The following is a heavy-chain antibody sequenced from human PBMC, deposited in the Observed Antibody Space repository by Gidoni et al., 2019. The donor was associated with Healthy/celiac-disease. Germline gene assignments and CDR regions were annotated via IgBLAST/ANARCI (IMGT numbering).Heavy chain of an antibody. CDR1: GYTFTRYD. J-gene: IGHJ5*02. CDR2: MNPNSGNT. V-gene: IGHV1-8*01. D-gene: IGHD3-16*02. CDR3: ARGRTLRLGELSLPNWFDP. Sequence: QVQLVQSGAEVTKPGASVKVSCKASGYTFTRYDINWVRQATGQGREWMGWMNPNSGNTGYAQKFKGRVTMTRNTSISTAYMELSSLRSEDTAVYYCARGRTLRLGELSLPNWFDPWGQGTLVTVSS.